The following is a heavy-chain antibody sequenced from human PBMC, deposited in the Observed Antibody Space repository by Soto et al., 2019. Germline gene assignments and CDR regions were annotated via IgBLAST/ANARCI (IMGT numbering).Heavy chain of an antibody. Sequence: QITLKESGPALVKPTQTLTLTCTFSGFSLSTNGLGVGWIRQPPGTAPEWLALIYWDDDKRYSPSLRSRLTVTKDTSKNQVVLTMTNMDPVDTATYYCAHRTKLYDSSGIAFDIWGQGTMVTVSS. CDR3: AHRTKLYDSSGIAFDI. V-gene: IGHV2-5*02. D-gene: IGHD3-22*01. CDR2: IYWDDDK. J-gene: IGHJ3*02. CDR1: GFSLSTNGLG.